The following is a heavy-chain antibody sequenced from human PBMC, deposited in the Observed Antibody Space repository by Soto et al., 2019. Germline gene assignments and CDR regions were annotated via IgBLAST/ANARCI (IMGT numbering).Heavy chain of an antibody. CDR1: CCNLMSYE. CDR2: SSSSGSTI. D-gene: IGHD6-6*01. J-gene: IGHJ4*02. CDR3: ARDSSSPLDY. V-gene: IGHV3-48*03. Sequence: LFCAGSCCNLMSYERNCVRQAPGKGLEWVSYSSSSGSTIYYADSVKGRFTISRDNAKNSLYLQMNSLRAEDTAGYYCARDSSSPLDYCGQGTLVTVSP.